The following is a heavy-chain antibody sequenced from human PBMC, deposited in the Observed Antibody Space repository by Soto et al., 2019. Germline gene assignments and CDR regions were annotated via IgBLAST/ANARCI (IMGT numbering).Heavy chain of an antibody. V-gene: IGHV1-18*01. D-gene: IGHD3-22*01. CDR2: ISAYSGNT. CDR1: GYTFSSYG. CDR3: ARDLYQSSGYCAY. J-gene: IGHJ4*02. Sequence: ASVKVSFKAYGYTFSSYGLSWVRQAPGQGLEWMGWISAYSGNTVYTQGFKGRLTMATDTSTGTAYMELRSLRSDDTAVYYCARDLYQSSGYCAYWGQGTLVTVSS.